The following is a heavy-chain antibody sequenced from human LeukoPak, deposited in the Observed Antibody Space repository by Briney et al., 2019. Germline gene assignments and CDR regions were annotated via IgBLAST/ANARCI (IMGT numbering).Heavy chain of an antibody. CDR3: ARGLRQWLVDY. J-gene: IGHJ4*02. CDR2: INPSGGST. Sequence: ASVKVSCKASGYTFTSNYMHWVRQAPGQGLEWMGMINPSGGSTSYARKFQGRVTMTSDTSTSTVFMELSSLRSEDTAVYSRARGLRQWLVDYWGQGTLVTVSS. D-gene: IGHD6-19*01. V-gene: IGHV1-46*01. CDR1: GYTFTSNY.